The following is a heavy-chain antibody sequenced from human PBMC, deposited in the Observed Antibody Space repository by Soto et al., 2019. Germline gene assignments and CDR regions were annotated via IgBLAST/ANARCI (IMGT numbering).Heavy chain of an antibody. J-gene: IGHJ6*02. CDR1: GFTFSSYG. V-gene: IGHV3-33*01. D-gene: IGHD3-9*01. Sequence: GGSLRLSCAASGFTFSSYGMHWVRQAPGKGLEWVAVMWFDGNKYSYADSVKGRFTISRDNSKNTMYLQMNSLGAEDTAVYFCARTGGFDVLTGHTNGMDVWGQGTTVTVSS. CDR3: ARTGGFDVLTGHTNGMDV. CDR2: MWFDGNKY.